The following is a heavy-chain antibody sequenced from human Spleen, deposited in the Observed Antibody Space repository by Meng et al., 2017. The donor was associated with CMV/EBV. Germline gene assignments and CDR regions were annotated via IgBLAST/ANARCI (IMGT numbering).Heavy chain of an antibody. CDR2: IYTSGST. J-gene: IGHJ4*02. CDR1: GGPISSYY. Sequence: QVQLPESGPGLVKPSGTLALPCTVSGGPISSYYWSWIRQPAGKGLEWIGRIYTSGSTNYNPSLKSRVTMSVDTSKNQFSLKLSSVTAADTAVYYCARWGYSGYDLEDYWGQGTLVTVSS. D-gene: IGHD5-12*01. V-gene: IGHV4-4*07. CDR3: ARWGYSGYDLEDY.